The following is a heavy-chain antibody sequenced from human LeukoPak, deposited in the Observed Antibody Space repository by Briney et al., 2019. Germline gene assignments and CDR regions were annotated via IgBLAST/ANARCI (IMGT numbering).Heavy chain of an antibody. Sequence: ASVKVSCKASGYTFTSYAMNWVRQAPGQGLEWMGWINTNTANPTYAQGFTGRFVFSLDTSASTASLQISSLKADDTAIYYCVTSAIAVTHWGKGTLVTVSS. CDR3: VTSAIAVTH. D-gene: IGHD6-19*01. CDR2: INTNTANP. J-gene: IGHJ4*02. V-gene: IGHV7-4-1*02. CDR1: GYTFTSYA.